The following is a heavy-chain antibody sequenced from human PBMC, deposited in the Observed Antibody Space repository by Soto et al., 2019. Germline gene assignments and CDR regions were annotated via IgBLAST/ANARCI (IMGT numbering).Heavy chain of an antibody. CDR2: IDPSDSYT. CDR1: GYSFTSYW. CDR3: ATGYSSSFYYYYGMDV. Sequence: GESLKISCQGSGYSFTSYWISWVRQMPGKGLEWMGRIDPSDSYTNYSPSFQGHVTISADKSISTAYLQWSSLKASDTAMYYCATGYSSSFYYYYGMDVWGQGTTVTVSS. D-gene: IGHD6-6*01. V-gene: IGHV5-10-1*01. J-gene: IGHJ6*02.